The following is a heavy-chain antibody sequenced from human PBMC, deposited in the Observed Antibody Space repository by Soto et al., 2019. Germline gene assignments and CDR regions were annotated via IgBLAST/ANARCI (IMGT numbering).Heavy chain of an antibody. CDR1: GFTFSSYA. J-gene: IGHJ6*03. V-gene: IGHV3-23*01. Sequence: GGSLRLSCAASGFTFSSYAMSWVRQAPGKGLEWVSAISGSGGSTYYADSVKGRFTISRDNSKNTLYLQMNSLRAEDTAVYYCVKGKAMVRGVIPFYYMDVWGKGTTVTVSS. D-gene: IGHD3-10*01. CDR2: ISGSGGST. CDR3: VKGKAMVRGVIPFYYMDV.